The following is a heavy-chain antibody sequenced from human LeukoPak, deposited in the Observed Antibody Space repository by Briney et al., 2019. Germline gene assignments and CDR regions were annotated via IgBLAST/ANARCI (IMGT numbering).Heavy chain of an antibody. Sequence: GGSLRLSCAASGFTFSNYAMTWVRQAPGKGLEWVSTISGTDGFTTSTYYADSVKGRFTTSRDNSKSTLYLQMNSLRADDTAVYYCAKHAGGILRSLDYWGQGTLVTVSS. CDR2: ISGTDGFTTST. J-gene: IGHJ4*02. V-gene: IGHV3-23*01. CDR1: GFTFSNYA. D-gene: IGHD5/OR15-5a*01. CDR3: AKHAGGILRSLDY.